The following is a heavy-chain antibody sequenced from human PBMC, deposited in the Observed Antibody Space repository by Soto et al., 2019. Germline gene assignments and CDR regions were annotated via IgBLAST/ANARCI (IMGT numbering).Heavy chain of an antibody. V-gene: IGHV4-39*07. CDR2: IYSLGNT. J-gene: IGHJ4*02. CDR3: ANCPKTATGYCTNGVCYPFDY. D-gene: IGHD2-8*01. CDR1: GGSISSSSYY. Sequence: SSETLSLTCTVSGGSISSSSYYWGWIRQPPGQGLEWLGTIYSLGNTYYNPSLKSRVTISVDKSKNTLYLQMNSLRAEDTAVYYCANCPKTATGYCTNGVCYPFDYWGQGTLVTVSS.